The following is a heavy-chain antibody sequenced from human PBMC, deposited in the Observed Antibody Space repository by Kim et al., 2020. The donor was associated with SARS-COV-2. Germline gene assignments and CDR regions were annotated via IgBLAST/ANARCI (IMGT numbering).Heavy chain of an antibody. CDR1: GFTFSDYY. J-gene: IGHJ4*02. D-gene: IGHD6-13*01. CDR3: ARVGYSSSWDFDY. V-gene: IGHV3-11*05. CDR2: ISSSSSYT. Sequence: GGSLRLSCAASGFTFSDYYMSWIRQAPGKGLEWVSYISSSSSYTNYADSVKGRSTISRDNAKNSLYLQMNSLRAEDTAVYYCARVGYSSSWDFDYWGQGTLVTVSS.